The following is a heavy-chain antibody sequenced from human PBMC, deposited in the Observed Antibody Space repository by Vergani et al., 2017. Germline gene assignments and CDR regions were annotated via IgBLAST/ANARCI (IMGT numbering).Heavy chain of an antibody. CDR3: VKGAGSPNSYYYSMDV. CDR2: ISWSSDSI. Sequence: EVRLVESGGRLVQPGRSLRLSCAASGFPFDDYAMPWVRQIPGKGLEWVSGISWSSDSIGYADSVKGRFSISRDNARNSLYLQMNSLKTEDTALYYCVKGAGSPNSYYYSMDVWGKGTAVTVSS. J-gene: IGHJ6*03. V-gene: IGHV3-9*01. CDR1: GFPFDDYA. D-gene: IGHD6-6*01.